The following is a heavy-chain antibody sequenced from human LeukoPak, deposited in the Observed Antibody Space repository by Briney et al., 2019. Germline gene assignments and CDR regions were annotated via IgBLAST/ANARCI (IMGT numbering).Heavy chain of an antibody. D-gene: IGHD6-13*01. Sequence: GGSLRLSCAASGFTFSSYSMNWVRQAPGKGLEWVSSISSSSSYIYYADSVKGRFTIPRDNAKNSLYLQMNSLRAEDTAVYYCARESDYSSSWYGSGEFDYWGQGTLVTVSS. J-gene: IGHJ4*02. CDR3: ARESDYSSSWYGSGEFDY. CDR2: ISSSSSYI. V-gene: IGHV3-21*01. CDR1: GFTFSSYS.